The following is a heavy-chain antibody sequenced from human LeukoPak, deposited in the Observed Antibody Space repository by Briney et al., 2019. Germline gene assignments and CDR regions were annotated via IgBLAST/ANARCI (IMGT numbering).Heavy chain of an antibody. CDR2: INHSGST. CDR1: GGSFSGYY. J-gene: IGHJ4*02. D-gene: IGHD5-24*01. V-gene: IGHV4-34*01. Sequence: SETLSLTCAVYGGSFSGYYWSWIRQPPGKGLEWIGEINHSGSTNYNPSLKSRVTISVDTSKNQFSLKLSSVTAAGTAVYYCARGRDGYNFWGQGTLVTVSS. CDR3: ARGRDGYNF.